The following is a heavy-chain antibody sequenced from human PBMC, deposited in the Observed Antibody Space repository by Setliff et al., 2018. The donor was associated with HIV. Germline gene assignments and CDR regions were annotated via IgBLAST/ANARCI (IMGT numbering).Heavy chain of an antibody. CDR1: GFSSGFAFSHYW. V-gene: IGHV3-74*01. CDR3: TTGPYNGYSD. D-gene: IGHD5-12*01. J-gene: IGHJ4*01. Sequence: PGGSLRLSCAASGFSSGFAFSHYWMHWDRQVPGKGLVWVSRITNDVSATTYADFVKGRFTISRDNAKNMVYLQMNSLRVDGAAVYYCTTGPYNGYSDWGHGTAVTVSS. CDR2: ITNDVSAT.